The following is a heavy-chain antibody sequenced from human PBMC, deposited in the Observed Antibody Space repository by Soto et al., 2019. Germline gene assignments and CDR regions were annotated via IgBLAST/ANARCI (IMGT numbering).Heavy chain of an antibody. CDR1: GGSFSGYY. CDR3: ARGSLASIAARRGRSFDY. V-gene: IGHV4-34*01. D-gene: IGHD6-6*01. J-gene: IGHJ4*02. CDR2: INHSGST. Sequence: SETLSLTCAVYGGSFSGYYWSWIRQPPGKGLEWIGEINHSGSTNYNPSLKSRVTISVDTSKNQFSLKLSSVTDADTAVYYCARGSLASIAARRGRSFDYWGQGTLVTVSS.